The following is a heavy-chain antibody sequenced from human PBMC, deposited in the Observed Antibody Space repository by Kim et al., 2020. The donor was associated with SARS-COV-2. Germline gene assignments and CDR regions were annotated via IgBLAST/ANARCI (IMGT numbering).Heavy chain of an antibody. V-gene: IGHV3-11*01. Sequence: GGSLRLSCAASGFTFSDYYMSWIRQAPGKGLEWVSYISSSGSTIYYADSVKGRFTMSRDNAKNSLYLQMNSLRAEDTAVYYCARGERRWLQLVGENYYHYGMDVWGQGTTVTVSS. CDR3: ARGERRWLQLVGENYYHYGMDV. D-gene: IGHD5-12*01. CDR2: ISSSGSTI. J-gene: IGHJ6*02. CDR1: GFTFSDYY.